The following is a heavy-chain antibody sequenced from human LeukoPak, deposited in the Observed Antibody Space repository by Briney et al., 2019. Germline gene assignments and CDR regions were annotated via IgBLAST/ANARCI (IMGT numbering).Heavy chain of an antibody. J-gene: IGHJ5*02. CDR3: ANSRGHGSGNL. CDR1: GFTFSDHY. Sequence: PGGSLRLSCAASGFTFSDHYMDWVRQAPGKGLEWVGRTRNKANSYTTEYAASVKGRFTISRDDSKNSLYLQMNSLKTEDTAVYYCANSRGHGSGNLWGQGTLVTVSS. D-gene: IGHD3-10*01. CDR2: TRNKANSYTT. V-gene: IGHV3-72*01.